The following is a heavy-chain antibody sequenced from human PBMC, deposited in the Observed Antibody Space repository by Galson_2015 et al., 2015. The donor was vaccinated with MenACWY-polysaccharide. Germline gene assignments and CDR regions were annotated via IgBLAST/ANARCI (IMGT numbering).Heavy chain of an antibody. CDR1: GYIFTNYA. Sequence: SVKVSCKASGYIFTNYAMHRVRQAPGQSFEWMGWISAGNGRTEYSQKFQGSVTITRDTSASTAYMEASSLRSEDTAVYYCARDSENLDYWGQGTLVTVSS. V-gene: IGHV1-3*01. CDR2: ISAGNGRT. CDR3: ARDSENLDY. D-gene: IGHD6-19*01. J-gene: IGHJ4*02.